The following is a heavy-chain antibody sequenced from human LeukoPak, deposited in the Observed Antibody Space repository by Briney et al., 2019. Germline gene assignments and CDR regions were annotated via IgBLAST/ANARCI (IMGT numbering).Heavy chain of an antibody. CDR1: GFTFSSYA. J-gene: IGHJ6*03. D-gene: IGHD6-13*01. CDR2: ISGSGGST. CDR3: ARLDRADYSTSPVPYYNYYMNA. V-gene: IGHV3-23*01. Sequence: PEGSLRLSCAASGFTFSSYAMSWVRQAPGKGLEWVSAISGSGGSTYYADSVRGRFTISRDNAQYLAYLQMNSLRAEDTAVYYCARLDRADYSTSPVPYYNYYMNAWDKGTTVIVSS.